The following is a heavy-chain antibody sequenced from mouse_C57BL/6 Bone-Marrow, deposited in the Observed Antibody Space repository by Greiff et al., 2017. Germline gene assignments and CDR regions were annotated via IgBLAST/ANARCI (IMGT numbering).Heavy chain of an antibody. CDR3: ATSIYYYGSSSSWYFDV. CDR1: GYTFTSYW. V-gene: IGHV1-50*01. J-gene: IGHJ1*03. D-gene: IGHD1-1*01. CDR2: IDPSDSYT. Sequence: QVQLQQPGAELVKPGASVKLSCKASGYTFTSYWMQWVKQRPGQGLEWIGEIDPSDSYTNYNQKFKGKATLTVDTSSSTAYMQLSSLTSEDSAVYYCATSIYYYGSSSSWYFDVWGTGTTVTVSS.